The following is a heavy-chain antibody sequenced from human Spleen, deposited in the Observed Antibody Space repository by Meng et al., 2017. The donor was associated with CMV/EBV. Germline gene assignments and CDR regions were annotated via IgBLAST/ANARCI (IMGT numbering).Heavy chain of an antibody. J-gene: IGHJ5*02. CDR2: LYFTRTT. D-gene: IGHD2-2*01. Sequence: SDFFWGWIRQPPREGLDWIESLYFTRTTSSTPSLRSRVTLSVDTSKNQFSLKLTSVTAADTAVYYCARDRLFPYCSSDSCYFWFDPWGQGTLVTVSS. CDR3: ARDRLFPYCSSDSCYFWFDP. V-gene: IGHV4-39*07. CDR1: SDFF.